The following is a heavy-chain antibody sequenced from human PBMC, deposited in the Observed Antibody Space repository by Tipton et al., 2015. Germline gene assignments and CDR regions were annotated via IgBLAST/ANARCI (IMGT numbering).Heavy chain of an antibody. V-gene: IGHV4-31*03. J-gene: IGHJ6*02. CDR1: GDSISSAGYY. CDR3: AKDCTGGGCYLPDSYGMDV. CDR2: IYHSGST. Sequence: TLSLTCTVSGDSISSAGYYWSWIRQHPGKGLEWIGHIYHSGSTYYNPSLKSRLTISVDSSTNQFSLRLTSVTAADTAVYYCAKDCTGGGCYLPDSYGMDVWGQGTTVTVSS. D-gene: IGHD2-8*02.